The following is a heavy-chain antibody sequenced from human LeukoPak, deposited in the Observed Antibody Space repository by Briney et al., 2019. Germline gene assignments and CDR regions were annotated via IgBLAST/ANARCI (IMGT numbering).Heavy chain of an antibody. CDR2: ISHTGST. D-gene: IGHD2-8*02. CDR1: GDSISNSFW. V-gene: IGHV4-4*02. Sequence: SETLSLTCTVSGDSISNSFWWSWVRQPPGKGLDWIGEISHTGSTKYNPSLKNRVTISRDSSKNQFSLRLNSVTAADTATYYCTRSAGWWSLDYWGQGALVTVSS. J-gene: IGHJ4*02. CDR3: TRSAGWWSLDY.